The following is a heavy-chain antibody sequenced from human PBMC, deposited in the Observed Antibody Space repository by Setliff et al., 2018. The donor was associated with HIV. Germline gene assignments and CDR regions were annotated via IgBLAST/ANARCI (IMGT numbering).Heavy chain of an antibody. CDR3: VRVGAYAAFDI. CDR1: GFTFRTYW. CDR2: VNTDGSST. Sequence: GSLKISCAASGFTFRTYWMHWVRQAPGKGLVWVSRVNTDGSSTNYADSVKGRFTISRDNAKSTLYLQMNSLRAEDTAVYYCVRVGAYAAFDIWGQGTMVTVSS. J-gene: IGHJ3*02. V-gene: IGHV3-74*01. D-gene: IGHD3-10*01.